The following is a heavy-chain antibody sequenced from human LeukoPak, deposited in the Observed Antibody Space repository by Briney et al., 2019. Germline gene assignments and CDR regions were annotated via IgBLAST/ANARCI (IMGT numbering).Heavy chain of an antibody. V-gene: IGHV3-48*04. Sequence: PGGSLRLSCAASGFTFSSYSMNWVRQAPGKGLEWVSYISSSSSTIYYADSVKGRFTISRDNAKNSLYLQMNSLRAEDTAVYYCARAWTDDPYYYYYMDVWGKGTTVTVSS. CDR2: ISSSSSTI. D-gene: IGHD1-1*01. CDR1: GFTFSSYS. J-gene: IGHJ6*03. CDR3: ARAWTDDPYYYYYMDV.